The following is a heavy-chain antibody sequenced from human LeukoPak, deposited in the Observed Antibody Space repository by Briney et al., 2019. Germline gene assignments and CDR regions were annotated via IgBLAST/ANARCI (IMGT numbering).Heavy chain of an antibody. Sequence: SETLSLTCTVSGGSISSYYWSWIRQPPGKGLEWIGYIYYSGSTNYNPSLKSRVTISADTSKNQFSLKLSSVTAADTAVYYCARVRRSAVTDYWGQGTLVTVSS. CDR2: IYYSGST. J-gene: IGHJ4*02. CDR1: GGSISSYY. D-gene: IGHD6-19*01. V-gene: IGHV4-59*01. CDR3: ARVRRSAVTDY.